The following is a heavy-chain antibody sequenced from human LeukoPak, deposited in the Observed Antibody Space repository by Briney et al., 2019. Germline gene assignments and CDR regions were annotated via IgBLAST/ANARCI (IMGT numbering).Heavy chain of an antibody. V-gene: IGHV3-23*01. CDR3: ARDRSIPYDAFDI. J-gene: IGHJ3*02. Sequence: GGSLRLSCAASGFTFSDYTMNWVRQAPGKGLEWVSAIRGGEIYYANSVKGRFSISRDISRNTLYLQINSLRAEDTAVYYCARDRSIPYDAFDIWGQGTMVTVSS. CDR1: GFTFSDYT. D-gene: IGHD2-2*02. CDR2: IRGGEI.